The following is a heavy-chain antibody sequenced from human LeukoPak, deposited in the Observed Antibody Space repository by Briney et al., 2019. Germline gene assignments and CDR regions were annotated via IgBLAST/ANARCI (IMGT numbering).Heavy chain of an antibody. J-gene: IGHJ4*02. CDR2: ISGSGGST. Sequence: GGSLRLSCAASGFTFSSYAMSWVRQAPGKGLEWVSAISGSGGSTFYADSVKGRFTISRDNSKNTLYLQMNSLRAEDTAVYYCAKDQGLRYFDWLYDYWGQGTLVTVSS. D-gene: IGHD3-9*01. CDR3: AKDQGLRYFDWLYDY. V-gene: IGHV3-23*01. CDR1: GFTFSSYA.